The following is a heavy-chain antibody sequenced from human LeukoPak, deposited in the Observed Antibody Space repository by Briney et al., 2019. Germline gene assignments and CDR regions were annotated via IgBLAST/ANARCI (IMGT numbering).Heavy chain of an antibody. Sequence: PGGSVRLSCAASGFTFSSHSMSWVRQPPGEGLEWVAAISPSGDSTTYRDSVKGQFTISRDNSRNRLYLQMNSLRSDDTALYYCARESESSGWYDYWGQGTLVTVSS. CDR3: ARESESSGWYDY. D-gene: IGHD6-19*01. V-gene: IGHV3-23*01. J-gene: IGHJ4*02. CDR1: GFTFSSHS. CDR2: ISPSGDST.